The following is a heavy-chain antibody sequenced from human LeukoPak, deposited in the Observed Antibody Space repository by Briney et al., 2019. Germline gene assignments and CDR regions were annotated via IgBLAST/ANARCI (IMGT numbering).Heavy chain of an antibody. J-gene: IGHJ4*02. Sequence: SETLSLTCSVSGDSINDYYWNWIRQPPGKELEWIAYTHYTGNTKSNPSLKSRVTTSVDTSKSQFSLKLSSVTAADTAVYYCAKWSSTLKAFDFWGQGILVIVSS. D-gene: IGHD2-8*01. V-gene: IGHV4-59*08. CDR2: THYTGNT. CDR3: AKWSSTLKAFDF. CDR1: GDSINDYY.